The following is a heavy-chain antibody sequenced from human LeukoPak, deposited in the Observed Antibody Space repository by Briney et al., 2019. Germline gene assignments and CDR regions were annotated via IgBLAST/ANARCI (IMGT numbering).Heavy chain of an antibody. CDR3: ARLPDYDILTGYPANAFDI. CDR2: IYYSGST. CDR1: GGSISTSSYY. V-gene: IGHV4-39*07. J-gene: IGHJ3*02. D-gene: IGHD3-9*01. Sequence: PSETLSLTCTVSGGSISTSSYYWGWVRQPPGKGLEWIGSIYYSGSTYYNPSLKSRVTISVDTSKNQFSLKLSSVTAADTAVYYCARLPDYDILTGYPANAFDIWGQGTMVTVSS.